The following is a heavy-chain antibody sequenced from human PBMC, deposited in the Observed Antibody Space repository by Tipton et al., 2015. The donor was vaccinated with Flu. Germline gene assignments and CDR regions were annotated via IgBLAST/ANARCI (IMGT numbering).Heavy chain of an antibody. CDR1: GFTFSSYP. CDR2: ISNDGSEQ. Sequence: QLVQSGGGVVQPGRSLRLSCAASGFTFSSYPLHWVRQVPGKGLEWVALISNDGSEQHFADSVKGRFTVSRDSSKNTLYLQMNSLRAEDTTVYYCARGRGYCVTTTCLHPFDFWGQGTLVTVSS. D-gene: IGHD2-2*01. J-gene: IGHJ4*02. V-gene: IGHV3-30*07. CDR3: ARGRGYCVTTTCLHPFDF.